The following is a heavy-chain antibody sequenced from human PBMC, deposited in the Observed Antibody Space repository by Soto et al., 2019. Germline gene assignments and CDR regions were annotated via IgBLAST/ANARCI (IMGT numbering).Heavy chain of an antibody. Sequence: HPGGSLRLSCAASGFTFSSYAMHWVRQAPGKGLEWVAVISYDGSNKYYADSVKGRFTISRDNSKNTLYLQMNSLRAEDTAVYYCARAPHYYYYGMDVWGQGTTVTVSS. CDR1: GFTFSSYA. CDR2: ISYDGSNK. CDR3: ARAPHYYYYGMDV. V-gene: IGHV3-30-3*01. J-gene: IGHJ6*02.